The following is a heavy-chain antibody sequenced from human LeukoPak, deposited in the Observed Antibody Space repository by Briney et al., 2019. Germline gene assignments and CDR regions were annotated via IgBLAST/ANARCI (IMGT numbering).Heavy chain of an antibody. J-gene: IGHJ3*02. CDR3: ARAGIRLWLNAFDI. D-gene: IGHD5-18*01. CDR1: GFTFSSYW. V-gene: IGHV3-7*01. CDR2: IKQDGSEK. Sequence: GGSLRLSCAASGFTFSSYWMSWVRQAPGKGLEWVANIKQDGSEKYYVDSVKGRFTISRDNAKNSLYLQMNSLRAEDTAVYYCARAGIRLWLNAFDIWGQGTMVTVSS.